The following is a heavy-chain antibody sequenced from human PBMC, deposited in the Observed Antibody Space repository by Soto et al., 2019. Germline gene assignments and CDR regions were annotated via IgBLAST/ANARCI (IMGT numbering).Heavy chain of an antibody. Sequence: ASVKVSCKASGYTFTSYYMHWVRQAPGQGLEWMGWISAYNGNTNYAQKLQGRVTMTTDTSTSTAYMELRSLRSDDTAVYYCARDMIVGYCSGGSCYSGWFDPWGQGTLVTVSS. J-gene: IGHJ5*02. CDR3: ARDMIVGYCSGGSCYSGWFDP. CDR2: ISAYNGNT. D-gene: IGHD2-15*01. V-gene: IGHV1-18*04. CDR1: GYTFTSYY.